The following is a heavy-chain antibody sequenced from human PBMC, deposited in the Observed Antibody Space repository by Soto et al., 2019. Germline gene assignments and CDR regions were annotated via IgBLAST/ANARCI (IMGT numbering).Heavy chain of an antibody. Sequence: QVQLVESGGGVVQPGRSLRLSCAASGFTFSSYGMHWVRQAPGKGLEWVAVIWYDGSNKYYADSVKGRFTISRDNSKNTLYLQMNSLRAEDTAVYYCARDGSIAAAGIFDYWGQGTLVTVSS. CDR1: GFTFSSYG. CDR2: IWYDGSNK. V-gene: IGHV3-33*01. CDR3: ARDGSIAAAGIFDY. J-gene: IGHJ4*02. D-gene: IGHD6-13*01.